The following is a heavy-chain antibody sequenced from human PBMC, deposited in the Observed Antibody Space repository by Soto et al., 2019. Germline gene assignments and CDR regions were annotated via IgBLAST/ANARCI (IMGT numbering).Heavy chain of an antibody. Sequence: PSETLSLTCIVSGGSISSNSYYWGWIRQPRGKGLEWIGSISYSGSTYYNPSLKSRVTISVDTSKNQFSLKLNSVTAADTAVYYCAKKPHYDSTGYYSCFDSWGQGTLVTVS. CDR3: AKKPHYDSTGYYSCFDS. D-gene: IGHD3-22*01. CDR1: GGSISSNSYY. CDR2: ISYSGST. V-gene: IGHV4-39*01. J-gene: IGHJ5*01.